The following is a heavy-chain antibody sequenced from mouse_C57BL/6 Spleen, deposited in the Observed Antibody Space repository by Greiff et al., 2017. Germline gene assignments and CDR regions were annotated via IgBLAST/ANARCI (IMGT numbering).Heavy chain of an antibody. D-gene: IGHD2-1*01. CDR2: IYPRSGNT. V-gene: IGHV1-81*01. J-gene: IGHJ3*01. Sequence: QVQLKESGAELARPGASVKLSCKASGYTFTSYGISWVKQRTGQGLEWIGEIYPRSGNTYYNEKFKGKATLTADKSSSTAYMELRSLTSEDSAVYFCARPYVNYGFAYWGQGTLVTVSA. CDR3: ARPYVNYGFAY. CDR1: GYTFTSYG.